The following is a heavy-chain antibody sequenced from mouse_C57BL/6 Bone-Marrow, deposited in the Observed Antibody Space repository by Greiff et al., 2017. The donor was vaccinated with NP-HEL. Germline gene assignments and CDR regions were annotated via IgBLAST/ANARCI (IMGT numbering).Heavy chain of an antibody. CDR3: ARTAQRDAMDY. CDR1: GYTFTSYW. CDR2: IDPSDSYT. D-gene: IGHD3-2*02. Sequence: VQLQQPGAELVRPGTSVKLSCKASGYTFTSYWMHWVKQRPGQGLEWIGVIDPSDSYTNYNQKFKGKATLTVDTSSSTAYMQLSSLTSEDSAVYYCARTAQRDAMDYWGQGTSVTVSS. V-gene: IGHV1-59*01. J-gene: IGHJ4*01.